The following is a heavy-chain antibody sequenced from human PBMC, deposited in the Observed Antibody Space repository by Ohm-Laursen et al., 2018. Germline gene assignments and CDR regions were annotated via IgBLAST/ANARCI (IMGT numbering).Heavy chain of an antibody. CDR1: GFTFSDYY. CDR2: ISSSGSTI. Sequence: LSLTCAAFGFTFSDYYMSWIRQAPGKGLEWVSYISSSGSTIYYADSVKGRFTISRDNAKNSLYLQMNSLRAEDTAVYYCARGRGSYYYFDYWGQGTLVTVSS. V-gene: IGHV3-11*01. CDR3: ARGRGSYYYFDY. D-gene: IGHD1-26*01. J-gene: IGHJ4*02.